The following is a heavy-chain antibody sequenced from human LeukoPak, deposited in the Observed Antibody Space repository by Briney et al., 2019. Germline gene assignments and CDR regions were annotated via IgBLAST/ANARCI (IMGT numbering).Heavy chain of an antibody. D-gene: IGHD4-17*01. CDR2: ISGSDDKT. J-gene: IGHJ4*02. V-gene: IGHV3-23*01. CDR3: AKGRGTTVTSAANY. CDR1: GFTFSSYA. Sequence: PGRSLRLSCAASGFTFSSYAMSWVRQAPGKGLEWVSSISGSDDKTYYADSVKDRFTISRDNSKNTLSLQMNSLRAEDTAVYYCAKGRGTTVTSAANYWGQGTLVTVSS.